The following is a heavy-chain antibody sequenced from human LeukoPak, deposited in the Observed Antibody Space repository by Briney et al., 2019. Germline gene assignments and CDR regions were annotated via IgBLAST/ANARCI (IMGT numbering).Heavy chain of an antibody. CDR3: AKDLGYSSSSDWFDP. CDR1: GFTFSSYA. V-gene: IGHV3-23*01. Sequence: GGSLRLSCAASGFTFSSYAMSWVRQAPGKGLEWVSAISGSGGSTYYADSVKGRFTISRDNSKNTLYLQMNSLRAEDTAVYYCAKDLGYSSSSDWFDPWGQGTLVTVSS. J-gene: IGHJ5*02. CDR2: ISGSGGST. D-gene: IGHD6-6*01.